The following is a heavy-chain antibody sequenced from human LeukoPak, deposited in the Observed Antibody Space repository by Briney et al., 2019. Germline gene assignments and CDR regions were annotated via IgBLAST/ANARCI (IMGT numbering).Heavy chain of an antibody. Sequence: PSETLSLTCTVSGGSICSYYWSWIRQPPGKGLEWIGYIYYSGSTNYNPSLKSRVTISVDTSKNQFSLKLSSVTAADTAVYCCARHYYGSGSLHFDYWGQGTLVTVSS. J-gene: IGHJ4*02. CDR3: ARHYYGSGSLHFDY. D-gene: IGHD3-10*01. V-gene: IGHV4-59*08. CDR1: GGSICSYY. CDR2: IYYSGST.